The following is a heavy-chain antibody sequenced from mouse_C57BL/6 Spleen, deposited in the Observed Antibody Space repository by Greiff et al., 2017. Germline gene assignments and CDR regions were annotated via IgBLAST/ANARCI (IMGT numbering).Heavy chain of an antibody. V-gene: IGHV1-26*01. J-gene: IGHJ2*01. CDR1: GYTFTDYY. CDR2: INPNNGGT. D-gene: IGHD4-1*01. CDR3: ARDWEMYYFDY. Sequence: VQLQQSGPELVKPGASVKISCKASGYTFTDYYMNWVKQSHGKSLEWIGDINPNNGGTSYNQKFKGKATLTVDKSSSTAYMELRSLTSEDSAVYYCARDWEMYYFDYWGQGTTLTVSS.